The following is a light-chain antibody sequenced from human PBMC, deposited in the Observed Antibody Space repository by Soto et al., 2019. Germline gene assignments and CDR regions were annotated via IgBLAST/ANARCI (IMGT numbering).Light chain of an antibody. CDR3: QQYDSLPYT. V-gene: IGKV1-33*01. CDR1: QDISNS. CDR2: GAS. Sequence: DIQRTQSPYSLSASVGDRVTITCQASQDISNSLSWYQQKPGKAPKLLIYGASHLETGVPSRFSGSGSGTDFTFTISSLQPEDIATYYCQQYDSLPYTFGQWTKLEIK. J-gene: IGKJ2*01.